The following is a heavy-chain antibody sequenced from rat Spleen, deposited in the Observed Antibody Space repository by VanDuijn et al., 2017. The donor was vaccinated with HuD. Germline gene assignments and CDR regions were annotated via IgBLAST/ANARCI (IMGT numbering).Heavy chain of an antibody. CDR3: ARQDTSGYSNWFAY. Sequence: EVKLVESGGGLVQPGRSLKLSCAASGFNFNDYWMAWVRQAPKKGLEWVATISYDGSSTYYRDSVRGRFTVSRDNSKSTLYLQVDSLRSEDTATYYCARQDTSGYSNWFAYWGQGTLVTVSS. CDR1: GFNFNDYW. CDR2: ISYDGSST. V-gene: IGHV5-7*01. D-gene: IGHD4-3*01. J-gene: IGHJ3*01.